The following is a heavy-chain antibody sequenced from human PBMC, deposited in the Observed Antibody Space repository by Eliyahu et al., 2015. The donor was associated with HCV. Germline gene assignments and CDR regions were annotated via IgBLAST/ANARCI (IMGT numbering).Heavy chain of an antibody. CDR3: ASARYCTGGSCYLYFFDH. CDR1: GGSISGXSSY. J-gene: IGHJ4*02. Sequence: QLHLQESGPGLVKPSETLSLICTVSGGSISGXSSYWGWVRQTPGKGLEWIGSMYYTGSPYYNPSLKSRVTVSLDTSKNQFSLRLSSVTAADTAMYYCASARYCTGGSCYLYFFDHWGQGTLVTVS. CDR2: MYYTGSP. V-gene: IGHV4-39*01. D-gene: IGHD2-15*01.